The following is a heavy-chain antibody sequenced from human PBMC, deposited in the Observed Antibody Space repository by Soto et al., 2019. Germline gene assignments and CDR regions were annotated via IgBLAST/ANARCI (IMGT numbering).Heavy chain of an antibody. CDR2: ISSSSSTI. Sequence: PGGSLRLSCAASGFTFSSYSMNWDRQAPGKGLEWVSYISSSSSTIYYADPVKGRFTISRDNAKNSLYLQMNSLRAEDTAVYYCAREGRTYSSSSSYWYFDLWGRGTLVTVSS. CDR1: GFTFSSYS. J-gene: IGHJ2*01. CDR3: AREGRTYSSSSSYWYFDL. D-gene: IGHD6-6*01. V-gene: IGHV3-48*04.